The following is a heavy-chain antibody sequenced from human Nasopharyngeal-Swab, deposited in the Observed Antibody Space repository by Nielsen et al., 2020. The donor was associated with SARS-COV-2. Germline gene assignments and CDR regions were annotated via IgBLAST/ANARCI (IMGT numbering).Heavy chain of an antibody. V-gene: IGHV4-59*01. Sequence: SETLSLTCTASGGSISSYYWSWIRQPPGKGLEWIGYIYYSGSTNYNPALKSRVTISVDTSKNQFSLKLSSVTAADTAVYYCARILTIFGVVASYYFDYWGQGTLFTVSS. CDR1: GGSISSYY. CDR2: IYYSGST. CDR3: ARILTIFGVVASYYFDY. J-gene: IGHJ4*02. D-gene: IGHD3-3*01.